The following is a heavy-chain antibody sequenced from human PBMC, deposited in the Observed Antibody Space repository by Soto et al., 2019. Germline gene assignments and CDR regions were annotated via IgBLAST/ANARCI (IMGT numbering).Heavy chain of an antibody. Sequence: ASVKVSCKASGYTFINYYMHWVRQAPGQGFEWMGRISSKTVGTNYAQKFQGRVSMPWDTSRKTAYMELSSLMSDDTAVYYCARPPGYISDWQYCDLWGQGTLVPVSS. CDR1: GYTFINYY. V-gene: IGHV1-2*02. D-gene: IGHD2-21*02. CDR2: ISSKTVGT. J-gene: IGHJ4*02. CDR3: ARPPGYISDWQYCDL.